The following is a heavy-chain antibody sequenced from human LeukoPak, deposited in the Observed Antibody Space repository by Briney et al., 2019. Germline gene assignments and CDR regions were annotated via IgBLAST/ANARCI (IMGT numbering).Heavy chain of an antibody. CDR1: GYRFTSYW. Sequence: GESLKISCKGSGYRFTSYWISWVRQMPGKGLEWMGRIDPSDSYTNYSPSFQGHVTISADKSISTAYLQWSSLKASDTAMYYCARHSGSYSPFDYWGQGTLVTVSS. J-gene: IGHJ4*02. V-gene: IGHV5-10-1*01. CDR2: IDPSDSYT. CDR3: ARHSGSYSPFDY. D-gene: IGHD1-26*01.